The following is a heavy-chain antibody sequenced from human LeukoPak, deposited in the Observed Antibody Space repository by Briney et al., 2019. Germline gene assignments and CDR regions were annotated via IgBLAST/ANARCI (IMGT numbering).Heavy chain of an antibody. CDR3: ARDLMTTVTTGDY. V-gene: IGHV4-4*07. J-gene: IGHJ4*02. D-gene: IGHD4-11*01. Sequence: GSLRLSCAASGFTFSSYWMSWIRQPAGKGLEWIGRIYTSGSTNYNPSLKSRVTMSVDTSKNQFSLKLSSVTAADTAVYYCARDLMTTVTTGDYWGQGTLVTVSS. CDR1: GFTFSSYW. CDR2: IYTSGST.